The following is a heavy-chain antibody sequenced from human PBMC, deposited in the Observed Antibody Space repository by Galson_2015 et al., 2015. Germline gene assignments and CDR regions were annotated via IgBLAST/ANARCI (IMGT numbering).Heavy chain of an antibody. V-gene: IGHV1-69*13. D-gene: IGHD3-10*01. J-gene: IGHJ6*02. CDR3: AREAPLRGGGGGYYGMDV. CDR1: GGTFSSYA. Sequence: SVKVSCKASGGTFSSYAISWVRQAPGQGLEWMGGIIPIFGTANYAQKFQGRVTITADESTSTAYMELSSLRSEDTAVYYCAREAPLRGGGGGYYGMDVWGQGTTVTVSS. CDR2: IIPIFGTA.